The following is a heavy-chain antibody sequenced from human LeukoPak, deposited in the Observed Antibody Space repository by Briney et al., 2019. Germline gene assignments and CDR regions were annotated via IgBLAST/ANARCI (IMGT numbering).Heavy chain of an antibody. V-gene: IGHV3-23*01. Sequence: GGSLRLSCAASGFTFSSYAMSWVRQAPGKGLEWVSVISGSGGSTYYADSVKGRFTISRDNSKNTLYLQMNSLRAGDTAVYYCARDGLGVPFCYWGQGTLVTVSS. D-gene: IGHD3/OR15-3a*01. CDR2: ISGSGGST. CDR1: GFTFSSYA. J-gene: IGHJ4*02. CDR3: ARDGLGVPFCY.